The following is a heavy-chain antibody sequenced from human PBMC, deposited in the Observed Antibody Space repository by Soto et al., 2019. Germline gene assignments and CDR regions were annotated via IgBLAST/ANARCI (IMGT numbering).Heavy chain of an antibody. Sequence: SVKVSCKASGGTFSSYAISWVRQAPGQGLEWMGGIIPIFGTANYAQKFQGRVTITADESTSTAYMELSSLRSEDTAVYYCARDILIGGLPAIPRGTYYYGMKVWAQGPTVPVPS. J-gene: IGHJ6*02. CDR3: ARDILIGGLPAIPRGTYYYGMKV. D-gene: IGHD3-16*01. V-gene: IGHV1-69*13. CDR2: IIPIFGTA. CDR1: GGTFSSYA.